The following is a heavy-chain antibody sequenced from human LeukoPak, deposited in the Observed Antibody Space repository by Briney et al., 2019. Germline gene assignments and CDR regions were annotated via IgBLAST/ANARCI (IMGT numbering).Heavy chain of an antibody. V-gene: IGHV3-30*02. CDR3: AKAPNYYGSGSYYTLYYYYGMDV. J-gene: IGHJ6*02. D-gene: IGHD3-10*01. CDR2: IRYDGSNK. CDR1: GFTFSSYG. Sequence: PGGSLRLSCAASGFTFSSYGMHWVRQAPGKGLEWVAFIRYDGSNKYYADSVKGRFTTSRDNSKNTLYPQMNSLRAEDTAVYYCAKAPNYYGSGSYYTLYYYYGMDVWGQGPTVTVSS.